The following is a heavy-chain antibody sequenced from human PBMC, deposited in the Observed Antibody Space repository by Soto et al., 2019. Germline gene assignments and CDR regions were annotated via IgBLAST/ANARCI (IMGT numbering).Heavy chain of an antibody. CDR3: ARLGGYYQAFDT. D-gene: IGHD3-22*01. CDR2: IYYAGST. CDR1: GGSISPYY. J-gene: IGHJ4*02. V-gene: IGHV4-59*08. Sequence: SEPLSLTCTVSGGSISPYYWGWFRQPPGKGLEWMGYIYYAGSTSYYPSLKGRVTISLDTSKSQVSLNLTSVTAADTAVYYCARLGGYYQAFDTWGQGTLVTVSS.